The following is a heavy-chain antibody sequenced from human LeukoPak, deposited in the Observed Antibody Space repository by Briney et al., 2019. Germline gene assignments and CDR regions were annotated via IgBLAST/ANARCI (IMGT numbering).Heavy chain of an antibody. J-gene: IGHJ4*02. D-gene: IGHD2-15*01. Sequence: KASETLSLTCTGSGGSVSSGNYYWNWIRQPPGKGLEWIAYFYYTGSTAYNPSLKSRVTISVDTSKNQFSLKLSSVTAADTAVYYCARGYCTGGSCYYFDYWGQGTLVTVSS. CDR3: ARGYCTGGSCYYFDY. CDR2: FYYTGST. CDR1: GGSVSSGNYY. V-gene: IGHV4-61*01.